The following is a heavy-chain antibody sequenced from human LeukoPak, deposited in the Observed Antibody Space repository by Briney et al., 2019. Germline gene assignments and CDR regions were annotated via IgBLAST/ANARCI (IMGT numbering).Heavy chain of an antibody. Sequence: GGSLRLSCAASGFRFSDHYMDWVRQAPGKGLEWVGRIRNKAKSDTTEYAASVKGRFTISRDDSKNSLYLQMNSLRTEDTAVYSCARAPGAYSATDSWGQGTLVTVSS. CDR2: IRNKAKSDTT. V-gene: IGHV3-72*01. D-gene: IGHD6-13*01. J-gene: IGHJ4*02. CDR1: GFRFSDHY. CDR3: ARAPGAYSATDS.